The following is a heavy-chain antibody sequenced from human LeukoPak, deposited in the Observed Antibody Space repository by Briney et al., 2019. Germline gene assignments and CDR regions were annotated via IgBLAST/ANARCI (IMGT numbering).Heavy chain of an antibody. CDR3: ATYYDSSGYSYYYYYMDV. CDR2: INPNTGGT. CDR1: GYTFTDYY. D-gene: IGHD3-22*01. V-gene: IGHV1-2*02. J-gene: IGHJ6*03. Sequence: TSVKVSCKASGYTFTDYYIHWVRQAPGQGLEWMGWINPNTGGTHYAQKFQGRVTMTRDTPINTAYMELSSLRSEDTAVYYCATYYDSSGYSYYYYYMDVWGKGTTVTISS.